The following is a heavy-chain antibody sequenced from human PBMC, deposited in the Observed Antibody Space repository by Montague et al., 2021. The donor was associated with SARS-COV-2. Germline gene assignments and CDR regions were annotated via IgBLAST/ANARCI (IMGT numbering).Heavy chain of an antibody. D-gene: IGHD3-22*01. J-gene: IGHJ4*02. CDR2: ISWNSGSI. Sequence: SLRLSCAAPGFTFGDYAMHWVRQAPGKGLEWVSGISWNSGSIGYADSVKGRFTISRDNAKNSLYLQMNSLRAEDTALYYCAKDIDYYDSSGYYDYWGQGTLVTVSS. V-gene: IGHV3-9*01. CDR3: AKDIDYYDSSGYYDY. CDR1: GFTFGDYA.